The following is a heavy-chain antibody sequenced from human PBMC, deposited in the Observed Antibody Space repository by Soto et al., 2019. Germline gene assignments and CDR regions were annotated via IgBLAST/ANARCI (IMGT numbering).Heavy chain of an antibody. CDR2: IQSGGST. J-gene: IGHJ6*04. CDR1: GFTVSTKY. Sequence: EVQLVESGGGLVQPGGSLRLSCAASGFTVSTKYMSWVRPAPGKGLEWVSLIQSGGSTYYAGSVEGRFTISRDNSENMLFLQINSLRVEDTAMYYWTRDDVYCDGGGCYVVPMDVWCKGTTVTVSA. V-gene: IGHV3-66*01. D-gene: IGHD2-15*01. CDR3: TRDDVYCDGGGCYVVPMDV.